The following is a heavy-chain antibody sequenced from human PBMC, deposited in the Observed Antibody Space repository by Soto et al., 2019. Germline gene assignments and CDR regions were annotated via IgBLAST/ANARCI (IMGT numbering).Heavy chain of an antibody. Sequence: GESLKISCAASGFTFSSYAMSWVRQAPGKGLEWVSAISGSGGSTYYADSVKGRFTISRDNSKNTLYLQMNSLRAEDTAVYYCAKGTSAAAGNNWFDPWGQGTLVTVSS. V-gene: IGHV3-23*01. CDR3: AKGTSAAAGNNWFDP. CDR2: ISGSGGST. D-gene: IGHD6-13*01. CDR1: GFTFSSYA. J-gene: IGHJ5*02.